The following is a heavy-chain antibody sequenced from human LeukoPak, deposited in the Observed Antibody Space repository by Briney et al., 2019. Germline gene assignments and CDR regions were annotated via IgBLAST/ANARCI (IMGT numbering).Heavy chain of an antibody. CDR1: GGPVSSYY. CDR3: ARDNWNYGSSMDV. J-gene: IGHJ6*02. CDR2: IYYSGST. D-gene: IGHD1-7*01. Sequence: SETLSLTCTVSGGPVSSYYWSWIRQPPGKGLEWTGYIYYSGSTNYNPSLKSRVTISVDTSKNQFSLKLSSVTAADTAVYHCARDNWNYGSSMDVWGQGTTVTVSS. V-gene: IGHV4-59*02.